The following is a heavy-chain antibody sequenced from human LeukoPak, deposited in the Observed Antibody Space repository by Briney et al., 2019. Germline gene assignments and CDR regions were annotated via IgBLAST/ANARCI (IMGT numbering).Heavy chain of an antibody. CDR1: GYTFTSYA. D-gene: IGHD2-8*01. J-gene: IGHJ4*02. Sequence: GASVKVSCKASGYTFTSYAMHWVRQAPGQRLEWMGWINAGNGNTKYSQEFQGRVTITRDTSASTAYMELSSLRSEDMAVYYCARGQYCTNGVCYSINYFDYWGQGTLVTVSS. V-gene: IGHV1-3*03. CDR3: ARGQYCTNGVCYSINYFDY. CDR2: INAGNGNT.